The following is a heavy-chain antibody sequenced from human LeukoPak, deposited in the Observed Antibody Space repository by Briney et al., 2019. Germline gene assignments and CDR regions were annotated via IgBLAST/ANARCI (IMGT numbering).Heavy chain of an antibody. Sequence: GGSLRLSCAASGFTFSRYSMNWVRQDPGKGLEWVSSITISSTYLFYADSVKGRFTISRDNAKNSLYLQMNSLRAEDTAVYYCARDLEQQLFDLWGQGTLVTVSS. J-gene: IGHJ5*02. CDR2: ITISSTYL. CDR3: ARDLEQQLFDL. D-gene: IGHD6-13*01. CDR1: GFTFSRYS. V-gene: IGHV3-21*01.